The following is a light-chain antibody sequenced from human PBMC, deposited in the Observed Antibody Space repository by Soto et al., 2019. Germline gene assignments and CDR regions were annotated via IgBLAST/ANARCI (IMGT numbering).Light chain of an antibody. CDR3: QQYGRSPFT. J-gene: IGKJ3*01. V-gene: IGKV3-20*01. Sequence: ESVFTQSPGTLSLSPGERATLSCRAGQSVTSNYLAWYQQKPGQAPRLLIYGASSRATGIPDRFSASGSGTDFTLTISRLEPEDFAVYYCQQYGRSPFTFGPGTKVDIK. CDR2: GAS. CDR1: QSVTSNY.